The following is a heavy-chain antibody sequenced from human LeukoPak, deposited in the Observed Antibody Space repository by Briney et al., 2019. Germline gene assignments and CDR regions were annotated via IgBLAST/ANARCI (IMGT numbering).Heavy chain of an antibody. D-gene: IGHD3-10*01. V-gene: IGHV5-51*01. CDR1: GYSFTSYW. J-gene: IGHJ4*02. Sequence: KHGESLKISCKGSGYSFTSYWIGWVRQMPGKGLEWMGIIYPGDSDTRYSPSFQGQVTISADKSISTAYLQWSSLKASDTAMYYCARQPLLWFGELVYWGQGTLVTVSS. CDR3: ARQPLLWFGELVY. CDR2: IYPGDSDT.